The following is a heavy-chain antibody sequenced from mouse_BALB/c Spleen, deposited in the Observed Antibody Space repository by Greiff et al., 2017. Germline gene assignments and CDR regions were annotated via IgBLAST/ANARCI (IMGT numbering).Heavy chain of an antibody. CDR3: ARYGNYHFDD. J-gene: IGHJ2*01. Sequence: EVMLVESGGGLVQPGGSRKLSCAASGFTFSSYGMSWVRQTPDKRLEWVATISSGGSYTYYPDSVKGRFTISRDNAKNTLYLQMSSLKSEDTAMYYCARYGNYHFDDWGQGTTLTVSS. CDR1: GFTFSSYG. V-gene: IGHV5-6*03. D-gene: IGHD2-10*02. CDR2: ISSGGSYT.